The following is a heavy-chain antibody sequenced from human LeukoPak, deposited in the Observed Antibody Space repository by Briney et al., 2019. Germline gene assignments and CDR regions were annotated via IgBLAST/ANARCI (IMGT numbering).Heavy chain of an antibody. V-gene: IGHV3-30*03. CDR3: AMLAVDTAMAPGDFFDY. CDR2: ISYDGSNK. J-gene: IGHJ4*02. CDR1: GFTFSSYG. Sequence: GGSLRLSCAASGFTFSSYGMHWVRQAPGKGLEWVAVISYDGSNKYYADSVKGRFTISRDNAKNSLYLQMNSLRAEDTAVYYCAMLAVDTAMAPGDFFDYWGQGTLVTVSS. D-gene: IGHD5-18*01.